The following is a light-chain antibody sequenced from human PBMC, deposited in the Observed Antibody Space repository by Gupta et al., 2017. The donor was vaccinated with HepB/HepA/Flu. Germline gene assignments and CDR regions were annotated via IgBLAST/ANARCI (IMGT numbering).Light chain of an antibody. CDR1: RSNVGYTY. CDR2: KDG. J-gene: IGLJ2*01. Sequence: QSILTQPPSVSAAPGQEVTISCAGSRSNVGYTYVSWYKQYPGTPPKALIAKDGQRQSGMSDRGSASKFGNDATVLSAGLHTGDEAIDYGVRADERKVSLFGGGTSVTVL. CDR3: VRADERKVSL. V-gene: IGLV1-51*02.